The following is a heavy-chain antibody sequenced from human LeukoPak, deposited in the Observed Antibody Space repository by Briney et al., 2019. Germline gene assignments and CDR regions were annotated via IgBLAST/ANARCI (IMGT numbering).Heavy chain of an antibody. CDR3: AVGYSSSPLDY. J-gene: IGHJ4*02. D-gene: IGHD6-6*01. CDR1: GYTFTSYD. Sequence: ASVKVSCKASGYTFTSYDINWVRQATGQGLEWMGWMNPNSGNTGYAQKFQGRVTITRNTSIGTAYMELSSLRSEDTAVYYCAVGYSSSPLDYWGQGTLVTVSS. CDR2: MNPNSGNT. V-gene: IGHV1-8*03.